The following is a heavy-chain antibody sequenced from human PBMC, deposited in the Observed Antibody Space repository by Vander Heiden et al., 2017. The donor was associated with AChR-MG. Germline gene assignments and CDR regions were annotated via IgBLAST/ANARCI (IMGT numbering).Heavy chain of an antibody. J-gene: IGHJ4*02. Sequence: QVQLQESGPGLVKPSQTMSLTCTVSGDSASSGYYHRSWLRPPTGKGLEWIGYITYRGSTYYSPSLKSRITLSVDSSKNQFSLKLRSVTAADTAIYYCARTTFGDRLTFDYWGQGALVTVSS. CDR1: GDSASSGYYH. CDR2: ITYRGST. CDR3: ARTTFGDRLTFDY. D-gene: IGHD2-21*02. V-gene: IGHV4-30-4*01.